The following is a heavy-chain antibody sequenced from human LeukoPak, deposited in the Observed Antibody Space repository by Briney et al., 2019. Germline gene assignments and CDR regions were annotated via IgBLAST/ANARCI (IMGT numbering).Heavy chain of an antibody. J-gene: IGHJ4*02. CDR3: ARGAWRSISDY. D-gene: IGHD3-3*01. V-gene: IGHV3-7*01. CDR1: GFTFSSYW. CDR2: IKQDGSEK. Sequence: GGSRRLSCAASGFTFSSYWMSWVRQAPGKGLEWVANIKQDGSEKYYVDSVKGRFTISRDNAKNSLYLQMNSLKAEDTAVYYCARGAWRSISDYWGQGTLVTVSS.